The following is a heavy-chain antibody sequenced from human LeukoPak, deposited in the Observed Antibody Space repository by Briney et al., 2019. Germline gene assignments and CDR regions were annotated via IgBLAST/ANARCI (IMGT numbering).Heavy chain of an antibody. CDR2: IKSKTDGGTT. V-gene: IGHV3-15*01. CDR3: TTDPNSRIVATMG. D-gene: IGHD5-12*01. Sequence: PGGSLRLSCAASGFTFSNAWMSWVRQAPGKGLEWVGRIKSKTDGGTTDYAAPAKGRFTISRDDSKNTLYLQMNSLKTEDTAVYYCTTDPNSRIVATMGWGQGTLVTVSS. CDR1: GFTFSNAW. J-gene: IGHJ4*02.